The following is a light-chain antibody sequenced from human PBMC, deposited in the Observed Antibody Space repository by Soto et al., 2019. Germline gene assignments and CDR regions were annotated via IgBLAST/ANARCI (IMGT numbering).Light chain of an antibody. CDR1: QSVLNSSNNKNY. V-gene: IGKV4-1*01. CDR2: WAS. Sequence: DMVMTQSPDSLAVSLGERATINCKSRQSVLNSSNNKNYLAWYQQKPGQPPKLLIYWASTRESGVPDRFSGSGSGTDFTLAISSLQAEDVAVYYCQQYYSTLWTFGQGTKVEIK. J-gene: IGKJ1*01. CDR3: QQYYSTLWT.